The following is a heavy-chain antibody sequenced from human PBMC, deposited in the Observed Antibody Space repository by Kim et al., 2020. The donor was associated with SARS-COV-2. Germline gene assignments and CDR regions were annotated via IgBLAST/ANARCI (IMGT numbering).Heavy chain of an antibody. V-gene: IGHV2-5*02. CDR1: GFSLTTTGAA. J-gene: IGHJ4*02. CDR2: IYWDDDK. CDR3: AHRRGDGNSYGYHGFDY. Sequence: SGPTLVNPTQTLTLTCTFSGFSLTTTGAAVGWIRQPPGKALEWLALIYWDDDKNYSPSLKNRLTVTKDTSNNQVVLTVTNMDPVDTATYYCAHRRGDGNSYGYHGFDYWGQGTLVIVSS. D-gene: IGHD5-18*01.